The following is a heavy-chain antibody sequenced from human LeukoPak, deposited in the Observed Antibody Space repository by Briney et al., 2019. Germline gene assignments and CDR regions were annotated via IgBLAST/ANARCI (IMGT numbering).Heavy chain of an antibody. CDR1: GFTFSTYA. CDR2: ITGDSAYI. Sequence: GGSLRLSCAASGFTFSTYAMNWVRQAPGEGLKWVSCITGDSAYIYYADSVKGRFTISRDNAKNSLYLQMNSLRAEDTAIYYCVRGDRYFFDFWGQGTLVTVSS. CDR3: VRGDRYFFDF. J-gene: IGHJ4*02. V-gene: IGHV3-21*01.